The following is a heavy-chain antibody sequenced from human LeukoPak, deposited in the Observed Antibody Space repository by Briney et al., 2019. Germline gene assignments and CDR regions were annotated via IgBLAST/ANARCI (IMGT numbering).Heavy chain of an antibody. CDR1: GGSVSSGSYY. V-gene: IGHV4-61*01. CDR2: IYYSGST. CDR3: AREAYDSSGYYYYYGMDV. D-gene: IGHD3-22*01. J-gene: IGHJ6*02. Sequence: PSETLSLTCTVSGGSVSSGSYYWSWIRQPPGKGLEWIGYIYYSGSTNYNPSLKSRVTISVDTSKNQFSLKLSSVTAADTAVYYCAREAYDSSGYYYYYGMDVWGQGTTVTVSS.